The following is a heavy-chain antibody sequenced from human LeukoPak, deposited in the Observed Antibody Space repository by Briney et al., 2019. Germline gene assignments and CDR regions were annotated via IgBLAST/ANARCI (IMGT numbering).Heavy chain of an antibody. J-gene: IGHJ6*03. D-gene: IGHD2-2*02. CDR2: ISAYNGNT. CDR3: ARTDLFSELVVPAAIAPRRPDLKGDYYYYMDV. V-gene: IGHV1-18*01. CDR1: GGTFSSYA. Sequence: ASVKVSCKASGGTFSSYAISWVRQAPGQGLEWMGWISAYNGNTNYAQKLQGRATMTTDTSTSTAYMELRSLRSDDTAVYYCARTDLFSELVVPAAIAPRRPDLKGDYYYYMDVWGKGTTVTVSS.